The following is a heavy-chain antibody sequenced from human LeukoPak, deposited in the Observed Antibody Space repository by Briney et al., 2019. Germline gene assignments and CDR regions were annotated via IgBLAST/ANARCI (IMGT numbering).Heavy chain of an antibody. Sequence: ASVKVSCKASGYTFTGYYMHWVRQAPGQGLEWMGWINPNSGGTNYAQKFQGRVTITADESTSTAYMELSSLRSEDTAVYYCARGPTSPYPVLRFSESLWKSYYYMDVWGKGTTVTVSS. CDR1: GYTFTGYY. CDR3: ARGPTSPYPVLRFSESLWKSYYYMDV. CDR2: INPNSGGT. D-gene: IGHD3-3*01. J-gene: IGHJ6*03. V-gene: IGHV1-2*02.